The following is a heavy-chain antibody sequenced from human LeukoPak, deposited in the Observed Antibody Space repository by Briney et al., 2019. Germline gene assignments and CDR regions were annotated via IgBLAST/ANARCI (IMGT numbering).Heavy chain of an antibody. D-gene: IGHD2-2*02. Sequence: SETLSLTCTVSGSSISSYYWSWIRQPAGKGLEWIGRIYTSGSTNYNPSLKSRVTMSVDTSKNQFSLKLSSVTAADTAVYYCAREIVVVPAAIEYGMDVWGQGTTVTVSS. J-gene: IGHJ6*02. CDR3: AREIVVVPAAIEYGMDV. CDR2: IYTSGST. V-gene: IGHV4-4*07. CDR1: GSSISSYY.